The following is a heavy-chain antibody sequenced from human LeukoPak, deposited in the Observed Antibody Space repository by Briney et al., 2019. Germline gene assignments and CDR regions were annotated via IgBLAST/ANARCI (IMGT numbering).Heavy chain of an antibody. CDR2: ISSSSSYI. D-gene: IGHD3-3*01. CDR3: ARGDYDFWSGYYPFDY. CDR1: GFTFSSYS. Sequence: GGSLRLSCAASGFTFSSYSMNWVRQAPGKGLEWGSSISSSSSYIYYADSVKGRFTISRDNAKNSLYLQMNSLRAEDTAVYSCARGDYDFWSGYYPFDYWGQGTLVTVSS. V-gene: IGHV3-21*01. J-gene: IGHJ4*02.